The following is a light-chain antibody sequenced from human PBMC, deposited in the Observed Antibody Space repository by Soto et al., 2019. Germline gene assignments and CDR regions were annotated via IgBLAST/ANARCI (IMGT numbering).Light chain of an antibody. CDR2: GAS. J-gene: IGKJ1*01. V-gene: IGKV3-20*01. CDR1: QSVCSRC. CDR3: QHYGTTPWT. Sequence: ETVLTQSPGTLSLSPGERVTLSCRASQSVCSRCLAWYQQKPGQSPRLLIYGASSRATGIPDRFSGSGSGTDFTLTISRLVPEDFAVYYCQHYGTTPWTFGQGTKVGIK.